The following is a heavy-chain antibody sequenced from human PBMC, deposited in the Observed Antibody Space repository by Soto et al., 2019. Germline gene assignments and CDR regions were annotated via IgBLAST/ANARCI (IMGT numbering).Heavy chain of an antibody. D-gene: IGHD3-9*01. CDR3: ERVLRYFDTPYAMDV. CDR2: IGGSGRNT. J-gene: IGHJ6*02. Sequence: EVQLLESGEGLVQPGGSLTLSCAASGFTFSNHAMSWVRQAPGKGLEWVSGIGGSGRNTYYADSVKGRFTISRDNSQHTLFLQMNSLKADDTAEYYRERVLRYFDTPYAMDVWGQGTTGTVSS. CDR1: GFTFSNHA. V-gene: IGHV3-23*01.